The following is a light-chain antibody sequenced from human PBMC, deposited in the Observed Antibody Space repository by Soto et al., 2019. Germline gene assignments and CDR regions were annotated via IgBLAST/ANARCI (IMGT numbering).Light chain of an antibody. CDR1: QSVNNF. Sequence: EVVLTQSPATLSLSPGDRATLSCRASQSVNNFLAWYQQKPGQTPRLLIYDASKRATGIPGRFSGSGSGTDFTLNISSLEPEDFAVYYCQKRSNWPPALSFGGGTKVEI. J-gene: IGKJ4*01. CDR2: DAS. V-gene: IGKV3-11*01. CDR3: QKRSNWPPALS.